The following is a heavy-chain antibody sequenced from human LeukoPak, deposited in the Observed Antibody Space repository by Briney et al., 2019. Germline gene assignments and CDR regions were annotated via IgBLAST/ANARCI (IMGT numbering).Heavy chain of an antibody. V-gene: IGHV4-61*01. J-gene: IGHJ5*02. CDR1: GGSVSSGSHY. CDR2: IYYSGST. D-gene: IGHD5-12*01. Sequence: SETLSLTCTVSGGSVSSGSHYWSWIRQPPGKGLEWIGYIYYSGSTNYNSSLKSRVTISVDMSKNQFSLKLSYVTAADTAVYYCARGLPLDRWGQGTLVTVSS. CDR3: ARGLPLDR.